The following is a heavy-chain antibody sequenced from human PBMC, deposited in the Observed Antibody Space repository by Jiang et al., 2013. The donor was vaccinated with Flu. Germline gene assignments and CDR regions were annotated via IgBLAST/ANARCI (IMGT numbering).Heavy chain of an antibody. CDR1: GFRFSNYW. J-gene: IGHJ4*02. CDR3: ARARDGDFYFDY. D-gene: IGHD4-17*01. V-gene: IGHV5-51*01. CDR2: IYAGDSNT. Sequence: SLILSCKGSGFRFSNYWIGWVRQMPGKGLEWMGIIYAGDSNTKYNPSFRGQVTISVDKSISTAYLQWNSLTSSDTAIYYCARARDGDFYFDYCGQGTLVTVSS.